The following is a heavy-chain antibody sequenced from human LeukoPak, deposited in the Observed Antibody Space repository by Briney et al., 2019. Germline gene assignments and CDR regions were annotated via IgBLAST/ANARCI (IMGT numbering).Heavy chain of an antibody. V-gene: IGHV3-66*01. J-gene: IGHJ6*03. CDR2: IYSGGST. Sequence: GGSLRLSCAASGFTVSSNYMSWVRQAPGKGLEWVSVIYSGGSTYYADSVKGRFTISGDNSKNTLYLQMNSLRAEDTAVYYCASANPILLDYYYYYYMDVWGKGTTVTVSS. CDR1: GFTVSSNY. CDR3: ASANPILLDYYYYYYMDV. D-gene: IGHD3-3*01.